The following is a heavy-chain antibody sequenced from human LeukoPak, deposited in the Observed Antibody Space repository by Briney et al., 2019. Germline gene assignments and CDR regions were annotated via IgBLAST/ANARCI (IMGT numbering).Heavy chain of an antibody. V-gene: IGHV4-34*01. J-gene: IGHJ5*02. D-gene: IGHD3-22*01. CDR1: GGSFSGYY. Sequence: SETLSLTCAVYGGSFSGYYWSWIRQPPGKGLEWIGEINHSGSTNYNPSLKSRVTISVDTSKNQFSLKLSSVTAADTAVYYCASTPDYYDSSGTIRNWFDPWGQGTLVTVSS. CDR3: ASTPDYYDSSGTIRNWFDP. CDR2: INHSGST.